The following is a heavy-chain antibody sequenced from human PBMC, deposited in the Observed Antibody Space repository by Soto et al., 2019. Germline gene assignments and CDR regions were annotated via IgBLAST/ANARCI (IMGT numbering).Heavy chain of an antibody. V-gene: IGHV1-46*01. CDR1: GYTFTSYY. CDR3: ARDLAAAAY. D-gene: IGHD6-13*01. J-gene: IGHJ4*02. CDR2: INPTGGST. Sequence: QVQLVQSGAEVKKPGASVKVSCKASGYTFTSYYIHWVRQAPGQGLEWKGIINPTGGSTNYAQKFQGRVPFTMDTSTSTVDMELSSLRFEDTAVYYRARDLAAAAYWGQGTLVTVSS.